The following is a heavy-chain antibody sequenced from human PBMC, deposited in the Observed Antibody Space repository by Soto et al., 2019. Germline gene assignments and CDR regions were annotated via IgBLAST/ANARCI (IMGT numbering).Heavy chain of an antibody. CDR2: IWYDGSNK. CDR1: GFTFSSYG. V-gene: IGHV3-33*01. CDR3: ARDGSLYSSAWYWFDP. D-gene: IGHD6-19*01. J-gene: IGHJ5*02. Sequence: QVQLVESGGGVVQPGRSLRLSCAASGFTFSSYGMHWVRQAPGKGLEWVAVIWYDGSNKYYADSVKGRFTISRDNSKNTLYLQMNSLRAEDTAVYYCARDGSLYSSAWYWFDPWGQGTLVTVSS.